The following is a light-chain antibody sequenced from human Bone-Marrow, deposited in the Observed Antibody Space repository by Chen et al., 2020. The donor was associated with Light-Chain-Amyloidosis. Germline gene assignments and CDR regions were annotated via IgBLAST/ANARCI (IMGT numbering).Light chain of an antibody. CDR3: QQYNNWPYT. Sequence: EIVMTQSPATLSASPGGRATLSCRASQRVSSNLAWYQQKPGQAPRLLIYGASTRATGIPARCSGSGSGTEFTLTISSLQSEDFAVYYCQQYNNWPYTFGQWTKLEIK. CDR2: GAS. V-gene: IGKV3-15*01. J-gene: IGKJ2*01. CDR1: QRVSSN.